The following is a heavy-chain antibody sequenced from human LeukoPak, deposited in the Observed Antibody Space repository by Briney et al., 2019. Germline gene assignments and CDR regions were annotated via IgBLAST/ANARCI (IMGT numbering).Heavy chain of an antibody. Sequence: ASVKVSCKASGYPFNSYDINWVRQATGHGLEWMGWINPNGGSTDSAQKFQGRVTMTANTSISTAYMELNNLRSEDTAVYYCARLVGCGSTNCYSPDNWFDPWGQGTLATVSS. CDR2: INPNGGST. CDR1: GYPFNSYD. J-gene: IGHJ5*02. D-gene: IGHD2-2*01. CDR3: ARLVGCGSTNCYSPDNWFDP. V-gene: IGHV1-8*01.